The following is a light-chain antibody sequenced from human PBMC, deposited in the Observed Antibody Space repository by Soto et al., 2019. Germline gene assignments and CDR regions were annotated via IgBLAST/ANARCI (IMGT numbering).Light chain of an antibody. CDR2: GAS. V-gene: IGKV3-15*01. CDR1: QSVDIS. J-gene: IGKJ1*01. CDR3: QQYRSWPRT. Sequence: EIVLAQSPATLSWSPGERVTLSCRASQSVDISLAWYQQKPGQAPRLLIYGASTRATDMPGTFSGRGSGTEFTLTISSLRPEDFAVYYCQQYRSWPRTFGQGTKVDIK.